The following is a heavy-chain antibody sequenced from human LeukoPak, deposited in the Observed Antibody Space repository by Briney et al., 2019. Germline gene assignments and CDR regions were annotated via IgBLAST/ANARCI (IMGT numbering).Heavy chain of an antibody. J-gene: IGHJ1*01. CDR3: AADPASSRYFDWLLS. CDR2: IIPSLDIS. D-gene: IGHD3-9*01. CDR1: GDTFIPYT. V-gene: IGHV1-69*16. Sequence: GASVKVSCKASGDTFIPYTFSWVRQAPGQGLEWMGRIIPSLDISNYAQKFQGRVTMTRDVSTSTAYMELSSLRSEDTAVYYCAADPASSRYFDWLLSWGQGTLVTVSS.